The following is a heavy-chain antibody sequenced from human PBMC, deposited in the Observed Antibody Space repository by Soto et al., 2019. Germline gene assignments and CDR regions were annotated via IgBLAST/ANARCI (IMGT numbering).Heavy chain of an antibody. V-gene: IGHV5-10-1*01. D-gene: IGHD3-22*01. Sequence: PGASLKISCKGSGYSFAGYWVTWVRQKPGKGLEWMGRIYPSDSQTDYSPSFRGHVTISVTKSSTTVFLQWSSLRASDTAMYYCARQIYDSDTGPNFQYYFDSWGQGTPVTVSS. CDR2: IYPSDSQT. CDR1: GYSFAGYW. CDR3: ARQIYDSDTGPNFQYYFDS. J-gene: IGHJ4*02.